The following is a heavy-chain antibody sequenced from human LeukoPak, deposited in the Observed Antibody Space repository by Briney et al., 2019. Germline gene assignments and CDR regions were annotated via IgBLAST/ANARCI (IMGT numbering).Heavy chain of an antibody. D-gene: IGHD3-22*01. Sequence: GGSLRLSCAASGFTISSDYMSWVRQARGKGLEWASVIYSGGSTYYADSVKGRFTISRDNSKNTLYLQMNSLRAEDTAVYYCATTNDNYYDSSGYFSPWGQGTLVTVSS. CDR3: ATTNDNYYDSSGYFSP. CDR2: IYSGGST. V-gene: IGHV3-66*01. J-gene: IGHJ5*02. CDR1: GFTISSDY.